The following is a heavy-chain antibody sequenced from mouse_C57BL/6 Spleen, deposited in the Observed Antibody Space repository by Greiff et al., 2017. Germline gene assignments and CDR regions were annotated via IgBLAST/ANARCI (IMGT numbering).Heavy chain of an antibody. CDR1: GFTFSSYG. CDR3: ARHPVGNYDAMDY. J-gene: IGHJ4*01. D-gene: IGHD2-1*01. CDR2: ISSGGSYT. V-gene: IGHV5-6*01. Sequence: EVLLVESGGDLVKPGGSLKLSCAASGFTFSSYGMSWVRQTPDKRLEWVATISSGGSYTYSPDSVKGRFTISRDNAKNTLYLQLSSLKSEDTAMYYCARHPVGNYDAMDYWGQGTSVTVSS.